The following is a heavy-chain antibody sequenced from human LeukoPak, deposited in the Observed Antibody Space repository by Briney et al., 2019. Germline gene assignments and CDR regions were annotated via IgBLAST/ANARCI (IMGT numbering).Heavy chain of an antibody. D-gene: IGHD4-17*01. CDR3: TRGETTATVTPDYYYYYGMDV. J-gene: IGHJ6*04. CDR1: GGTFSSYA. Sequence: GSSVKVSCKASGGTFSSYAISWVRQAPGQGLERMGGIIPIFGTANYAQKFQGRVTITADESTSTAYMELSSLRSEDTAVYYCTRGETTATVTPDYYYYYGMDVWGKGTTVTVSS. CDR2: IIPIFGTA. V-gene: IGHV1-69*01.